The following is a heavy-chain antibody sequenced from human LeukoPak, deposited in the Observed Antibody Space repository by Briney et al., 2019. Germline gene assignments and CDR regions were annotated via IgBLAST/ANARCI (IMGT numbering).Heavy chain of an antibody. CDR2: IWYDGSKT. V-gene: IGHV3-30*02. CDR3: AKDTRYHGSGTYATAAFDI. CDR1: GFIFSNYG. Sequence: GGSLRLSCAASGFIFSNYGMHWVRQAPGKGPEWVAIIWYDGSKTYYADSVKGRFTISRDNSKNTLYVQMNSLRIEDAAVYYSAKDTRYHGSGTYATAAFDIWGQGTMVTVSS. J-gene: IGHJ3*02. D-gene: IGHD3-10*01.